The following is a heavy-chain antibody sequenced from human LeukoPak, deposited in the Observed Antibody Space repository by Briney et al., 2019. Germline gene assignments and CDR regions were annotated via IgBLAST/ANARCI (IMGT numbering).Heavy chain of an antibody. Sequence: GGSLRLSCAASGFTFGSCAMYWVRQAPGKGLEWVAVIWYDGSNKYYADSVKGRFTISRDNSKNTLYLQMNSLRAEDTAVYYCAKDPCSSTSCYQLDYWGQGTLVTVSS. CDR2: IWYDGSNK. CDR3: AKDPCSSTSCYQLDY. CDR1: GFTFGSCA. D-gene: IGHD2-2*01. J-gene: IGHJ4*02. V-gene: IGHV3-33*06.